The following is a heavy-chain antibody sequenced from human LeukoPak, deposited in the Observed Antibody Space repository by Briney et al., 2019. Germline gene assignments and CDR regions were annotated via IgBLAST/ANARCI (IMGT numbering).Heavy chain of an antibody. V-gene: IGHV4-39*07. Sequence: LETLSLTCTVSGGSISSSSHYWSWIRQPPGKGLEWVGAINLSGSTNYHPSINGRATISADPSNNPSSLKLSSVTGAEQAVNFCAREREGVTMLRGARGYYYYMDVWGKGTTVTISS. D-gene: IGHD3-10*01. J-gene: IGHJ6*03. CDR3: AREREGVTMLRGARGYYYYMDV. CDR2: INLSGST. CDR1: GGSISSSSHY.